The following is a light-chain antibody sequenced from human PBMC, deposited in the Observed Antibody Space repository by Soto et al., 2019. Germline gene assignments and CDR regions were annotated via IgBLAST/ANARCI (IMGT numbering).Light chain of an antibody. CDR1: QGISSW. CDR2: AAS. CDR3: QQDISFPFT. V-gene: IGKV1-12*01. J-gene: IGKJ3*01. Sequence: DLQMTQSPSSVSASVGDRVTITCRASQGISSWLAWYQQKPGKAPELLIYAASTLQSGVPSRFSGSGSGTDFTLTINSLQPEDCGTYYCQQDISFPFTFGPGTKLDV.